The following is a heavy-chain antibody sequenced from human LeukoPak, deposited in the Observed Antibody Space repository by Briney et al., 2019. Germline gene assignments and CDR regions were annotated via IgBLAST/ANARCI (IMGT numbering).Heavy chain of an antibody. CDR2: IRYDGSNK. J-gene: IGHJ4*02. CDR1: GFTFSSYG. V-gene: IGHV3-30*02. D-gene: IGHD2-15*01. Sequence: GGSLRLSCAASGFTFSSYGMHWVRQAPGKGLEWVAFIRYDGSNKYYADSVKGRFTISRDNSKNTLYLQMNSLRAEDTAVYYCAPLGECSGGSCSLGYYFDYWGQGTLVTVSS. CDR3: APLGECSGGSCSLGYYFDY.